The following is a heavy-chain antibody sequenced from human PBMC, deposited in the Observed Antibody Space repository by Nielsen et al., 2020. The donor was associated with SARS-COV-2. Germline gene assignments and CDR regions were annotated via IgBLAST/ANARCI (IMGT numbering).Heavy chain of an antibody. J-gene: IGHJ4*02. CDR2: IKNDGTST. D-gene: IGHD2-2*01. CDR3: ARSRGCSATSCFFDY. CDR1: GFTFSDYS. V-gene: IGHV3-74*03. Sequence: GESLKISCTGSGFTFSDYSMNWVRQAPGKGLVWVSRIKNDGTSTTYADSVKGRFTISRDNARNTLYLQMNSLRAEDTAVYYCARSRGCSATSCFFDYWGQGALVTVSS.